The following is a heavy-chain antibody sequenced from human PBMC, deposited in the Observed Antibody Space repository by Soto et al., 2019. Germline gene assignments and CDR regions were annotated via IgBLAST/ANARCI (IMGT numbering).Heavy chain of an antibody. V-gene: IGHV5-51*01. CDR2: IRPTDSEI. CDR3: ARPRDLLYGFDY. Sequence: EVQLVQSGAEVKRPGESLKISCKGSGYSFTNYWIDWVRQMPGKGPEWMGIIRPTDSEIRYSPSFEGQVIISADKSINTAYLQWSSLKASDTAMYYCARPRDLLYGFDYWGQGSLVTVSS. J-gene: IGHJ4*02. CDR1: GYSFTNYW. D-gene: IGHD2-8*01.